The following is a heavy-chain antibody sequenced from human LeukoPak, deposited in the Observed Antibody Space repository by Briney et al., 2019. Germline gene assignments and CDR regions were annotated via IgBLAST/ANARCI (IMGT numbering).Heavy chain of an antibody. J-gene: IGHJ4*02. CDR2: ISSSSSTI. Sequence: PGGSLRLSCAASGFTFSSYRMNWVRQAPGKGLEWVSHISSSSSTIYYADSVKGRFTISRDNAKNSLYLEMNSLRAEDTAVYYCARTYYDFWSGYYSHEGNPFDYWGQGTLVTVSS. CDR3: ARTYYDFWSGYYSHEGNPFDY. V-gene: IGHV3-48*01. CDR1: GFTFSSYR. D-gene: IGHD3-3*01.